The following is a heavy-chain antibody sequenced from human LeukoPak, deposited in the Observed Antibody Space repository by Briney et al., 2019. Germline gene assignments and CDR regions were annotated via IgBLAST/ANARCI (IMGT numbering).Heavy chain of an antibody. V-gene: IGHV1-69*05. CDR2: IIPIFGTA. D-gene: IGHD6-13*01. CDR1: GGTFSSYA. CDR3: ARERPPGDSSNWFLEGYFDI. J-gene: IGHJ4*02. Sequence: ASVKVSCKASGGTFSSYAISWVRQAPGQALEWMGGIIPIFGTANYAQKIQGRVTITTDESTSTAYMELSTLRSDDTAVYYCARERPPGDSSNWFLEGYFDIWGQGTLVTVSS.